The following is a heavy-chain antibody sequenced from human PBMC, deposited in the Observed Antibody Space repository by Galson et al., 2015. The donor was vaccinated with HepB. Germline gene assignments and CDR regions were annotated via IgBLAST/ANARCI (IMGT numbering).Heavy chain of an antibody. CDR3: ARELRAPHGSYSTLGNWYFDL. CDR1: GGTFSSNA. J-gene: IGHJ2*01. D-gene: IGHD1-26*01. CDR2: IIPILGIA. Sequence: SVKVSCKAFGGTFSSNAISWVRQAPGQGLEWMGRIIPILGIANYAQKFQGRVTITADKSTSTAYMELSSLRSEDTAVYYCARELRAPHGSYSTLGNWYFDLWGRGTLVTVSS. V-gene: IGHV1-69*04.